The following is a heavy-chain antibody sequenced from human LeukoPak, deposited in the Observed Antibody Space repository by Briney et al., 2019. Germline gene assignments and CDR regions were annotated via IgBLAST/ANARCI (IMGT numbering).Heavy chain of an antibody. V-gene: IGHV1-8*03. CDR3: ARVMVRGRIYYYYYMDV. CDR1: GYTFTSYD. CDR2: MNPNSGNT. D-gene: IGHD3-10*01. Sequence: GASVKVSCKASGYTFTSYDINWVRQATGQGLEWMGWMNPNSGNTGYAQKFQGRVTITRNTSISTAYMELSSLRSEDTAVYYCARVMVRGRIYYYYYMDVWGKGTTVTVSS. J-gene: IGHJ6*03.